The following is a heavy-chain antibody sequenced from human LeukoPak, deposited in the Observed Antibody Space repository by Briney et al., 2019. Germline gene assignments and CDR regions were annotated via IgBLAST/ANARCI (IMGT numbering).Heavy chain of an antibody. D-gene: IGHD5-12*01. CDR2: IEEDGSEK. V-gene: IGHV3-7*01. CDR3: ARDRDSGYDDDAFDI. J-gene: IGHJ3*02. Sequence: GGSLRLSCAASGFTFSDYYMSWIRQAPGKGLEWVANIEEDGSEKYYVDSVKGRFTISRDNAKNSVYLQMNSLRAEDTAVYYCARDRDSGYDDDAFDIWGQGTMVSVSS. CDR1: GFTFSDYY.